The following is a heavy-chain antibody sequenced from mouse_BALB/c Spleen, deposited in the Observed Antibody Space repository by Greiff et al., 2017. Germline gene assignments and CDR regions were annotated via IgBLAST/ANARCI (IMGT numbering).Heavy chain of an antibody. D-gene: IGHD1-1*01. CDR2: IYPGNSDT. CDR3: TRETTVVATRAMDY. Sequence: EVQLQQSGTVLARPGASVKMSCKASGYTFTSYWMHWVKQRPGQGLEWIGAIYPGNSDTSYNQKFKGKAKLTAVTSTSTAYMELSSLTNEDSAVYYCTRETTVVATRAMDYWGQGTSVTVSS. J-gene: IGHJ4*01. CDR1: GYTFTSYW. V-gene: IGHV1-5*01.